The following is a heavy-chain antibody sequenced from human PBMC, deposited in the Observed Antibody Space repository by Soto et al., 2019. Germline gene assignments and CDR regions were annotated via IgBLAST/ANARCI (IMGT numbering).Heavy chain of an antibody. J-gene: IGHJ6*02. CDR3: SRQSRGGMDV. CDR2: TYYRSKWNN. CDR1: GDIVSSRSAA. V-gene: IGHV6-1*01. Sequence: SQTLSLTCVISGDIVSSRSAAWSWVRQSPSRGLEWLGRTYYRSKWNNDYAVSVKGRITVNPDTSKNQFSLQLNSVTPEDTALYFCSRQSRGGMDVWGQGTTVTVSS.